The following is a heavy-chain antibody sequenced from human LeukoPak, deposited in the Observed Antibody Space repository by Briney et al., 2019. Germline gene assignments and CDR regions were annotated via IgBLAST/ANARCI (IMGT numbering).Heavy chain of an antibody. V-gene: IGHV3-21*01. D-gene: IGHD3-10*01. CDR1: GFTFSSYS. J-gene: IGHJ6*03. CDR2: ISSSSYI. CDR3: AREGPHLWFGDLAYFYMDV. Sequence: PGGSLRLSCAASGFTFSSYSMNWVRQAPGKGLEWVSSISSSSYIYYADSVKGRLTISRDNAKNSLYLQMNSLRAEDTAVYYCAREGPHLWFGDLAYFYMDVWGKGTTVTISS.